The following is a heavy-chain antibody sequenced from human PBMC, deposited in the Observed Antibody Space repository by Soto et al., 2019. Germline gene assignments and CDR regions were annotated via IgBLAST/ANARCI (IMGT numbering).Heavy chain of an antibody. J-gene: IGHJ4*02. D-gene: IGHD5-12*01. V-gene: IGHV1-18*01. Sequence: QVQLVQSGAEVKKPGASVKVSCKASGYTFTSYGISWVRQAPGQGLEWMGWISAYNGNTNYAQKPQGRVTMTTDTAXSXXDMELRSLRSDDTAVYYCASNYGYSGYGTQYYFDYWGQGTLVTVSS. CDR3: ASNYGYSGYGTQYYFDY. CDR2: ISAYNGNT. CDR1: GYTFTSYG.